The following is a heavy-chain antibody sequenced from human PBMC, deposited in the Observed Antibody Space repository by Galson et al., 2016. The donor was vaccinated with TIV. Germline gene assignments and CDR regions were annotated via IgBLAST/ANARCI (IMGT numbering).Heavy chain of an antibody. J-gene: IGHJ6*02. CDR1: GYSFLSYG. CDR3: ATELYCSSISCYYYYGFDV. D-gene: IGHD2-2*01. Sequence: SVKVSCKASGYSFLSYGMTWVRQAPGRGLEWLGWISAYNGDIKSARKFQGRVTMTTDTSTNTAYMELSSLGSDNTAVYYCATELYCSSISCYYYYGFDVWGPGPTVTVSS. V-gene: IGHV1-18*04. CDR2: ISAYNGDI.